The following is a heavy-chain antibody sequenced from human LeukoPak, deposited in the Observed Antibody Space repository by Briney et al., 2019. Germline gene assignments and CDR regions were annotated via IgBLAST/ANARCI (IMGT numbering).Heavy chain of an antibody. V-gene: IGHV4-59*08. CDR2: ISYSGST. CDR3: ARPDYSSGWYYFDY. J-gene: IGHJ4*02. D-gene: IGHD6-19*01. CDR1: GGSISSYY. Sequence: SETLSLTCTGSGGSISSYYWSWIRQPPGKGLEWIGYISYSGSTNYNPSLKSRVTISVDTSKNQFSLKLSSVTAADTAVYYCARPDYSSGWYYFDYWGQGTLVTVSS.